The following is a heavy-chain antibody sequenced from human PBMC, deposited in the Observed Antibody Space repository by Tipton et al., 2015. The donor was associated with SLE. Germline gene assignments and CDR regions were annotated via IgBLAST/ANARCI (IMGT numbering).Heavy chain of an antibody. CDR3: ARGWDCDFWSDYADY. J-gene: IGHJ4*02. Sequence: TLSLTCAVYGGSFSGYYWSWIRQPPGKGLEWIGEVNHSGSTNYNPSLESRVTIFVDTSKNQFSLKLKSVTAANTAVYYCARGWDCDFWSDYADYWGQGTMVTVSS. CDR1: GGSFSGYY. V-gene: IGHV4-34*01. CDR2: VNHSGST. D-gene: IGHD3-3*01.